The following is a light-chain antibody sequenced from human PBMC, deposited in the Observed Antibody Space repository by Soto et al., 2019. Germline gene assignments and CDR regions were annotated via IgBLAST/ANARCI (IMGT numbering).Light chain of an antibody. J-gene: IGKJ1*01. CDR3: HQYGNSPWT. CDR2: AAS. V-gene: IGKV3-20*01. Sequence: EIVLTQSPGTLSLSPGDRATLSCRASQSGFSFYLAWFQKKPGQAPRLLIYAASSRATGIPDRFSGSGSGTDFTLTISRLEPEDVAVYYCHQYGNSPWTLGQGTRVEI. CDR1: QSGFSFY.